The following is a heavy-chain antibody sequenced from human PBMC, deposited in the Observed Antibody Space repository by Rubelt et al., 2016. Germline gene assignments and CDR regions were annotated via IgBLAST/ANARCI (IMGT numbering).Heavy chain of an antibody. CDR2: IYPSGTT. V-gene: IGHV4-38-2*02. Sequence: QVQLRESGPGLVKTSEALSLTCTVSGYSVSTTYYWAWIRRSPGKGLEWIGSIYPSGTTYYNPSLKSRVTISLDTSKNQFSRTLNCVTAADTAVYYCARVYTGSDIWGQGTMVTVSS. CDR1: GYSVSTTYY. D-gene: IGHD3-16*01. J-gene: IGHJ3*02. CDR3: ARVYTGSDI.